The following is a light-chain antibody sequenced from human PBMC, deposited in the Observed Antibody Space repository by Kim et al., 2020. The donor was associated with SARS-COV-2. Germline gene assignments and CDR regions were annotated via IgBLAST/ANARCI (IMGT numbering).Light chain of an antibody. CDR3: MQGTHWPFT. CDR1: QSLRYSDGDIY. V-gene: IGKV2-30*01. J-gene: IGKJ3*01. CDR2: KVS. Sequence: PASISCTSSQSLRYSDGDIYLNWFHPRPGQSPRRLIYKVSNRDSGVPDRFSGSGSGTDFTLQISRVEAEDVGVYCCMQGTHWPFTFGPGTKVDIK.